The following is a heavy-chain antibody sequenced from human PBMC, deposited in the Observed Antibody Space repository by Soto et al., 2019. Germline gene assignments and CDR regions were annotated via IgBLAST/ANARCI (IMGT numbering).Heavy chain of an antibody. D-gene: IGHD6-13*01. J-gene: IGHJ1*01. CDR1: GYTFTNYA. V-gene: IGHV1-3*01. CDR2: INAGSGNT. Sequence: QVQLVQSGAEVKKPGASVKVSCKASGYTFTNYAIHWVRQAPGQRLEWMGWINAGSGNTKYSQRFEGRVSITRDTSASTAYMEVSSLTSEDTAVYYCACEQLLATFQHWGQGTLVTVSS. CDR3: ACEQLLATFQH.